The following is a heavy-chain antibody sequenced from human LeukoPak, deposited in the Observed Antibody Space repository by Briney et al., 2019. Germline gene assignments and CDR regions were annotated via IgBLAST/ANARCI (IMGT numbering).Heavy chain of an antibody. CDR2: IYPGDSDT. V-gene: IGHV5-51*01. CDR1: GYSFTSYW. D-gene: IGHD3-22*01. J-gene: IGHJ4*02. CDR3: ARGQYYDSSGYYPYYFDY. Sequence: GESLKISCKGSGYSFTSYWIGWVRQMPGKGLEWMGIIYPGDSDTRYSPSFQGQVTISADKTISTAYLQWSSLKASDTAMYYCARGQYYDSSGYYPYYFDYWGQGTLVTVSS.